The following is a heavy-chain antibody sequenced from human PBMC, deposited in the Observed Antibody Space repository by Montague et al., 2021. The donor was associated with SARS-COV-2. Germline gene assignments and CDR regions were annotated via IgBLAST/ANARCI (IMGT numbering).Heavy chain of an antibody. CDR1: GFTVSSNY. CDR3: ARDLTYGSGRSYYYYGMDV. V-gene: IGHV3-53*04. Sequence: SLRLSCAASGFTVSSNYMSWVRQAPGKGLEWVSVIYSGGSTYYADSVKGRFTISRHNSKNTLYLHMNSLRAEDTAVYYCARDLTYGSGRSYYYYGMDVWGQGTTVTASS. J-gene: IGHJ6*02. D-gene: IGHD3-10*01. CDR2: IYSGGST.